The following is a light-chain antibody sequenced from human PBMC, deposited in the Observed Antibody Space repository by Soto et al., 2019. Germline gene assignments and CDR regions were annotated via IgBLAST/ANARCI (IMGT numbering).Light chain of an antibody. CDR3: QQYYSYPLT. CDR1: QSISSW. Sequence: DLPMAQSPSSLSASVGDRAIVTWPASQSISSWLAWYQQKPGKAPKLLIYDVSTLESGVPSRFSGSGSGTDFTLTISCLQSEDFATYYCQQYYSYPLTFGGGTKVDIK. J-gene: IGKJ4*01. V-gene: IGKV1-5*01. CDR2: DVS.